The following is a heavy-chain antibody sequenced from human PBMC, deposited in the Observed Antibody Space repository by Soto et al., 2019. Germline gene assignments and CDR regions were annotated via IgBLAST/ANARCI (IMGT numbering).Heavy chain of an antibody. V-gene: IGHV1-69*01. J-gene: IGHJ4*02. D-gene: IGHD3-10*01. CDR3: ARVGEETSGYVGF. Sequence: QVLMEQSGAEVRKPGSSVKVSCKASGGTFSSSAISWVRQAPGQGLEWMGRIIPIFGTANYAQKFQVRVTITADESTSTAFMELRSLRSEDSGIYYCARVGEETSGYVGFWGQGTLVTVSS. CDR2: IIPIFGTA. CDR1: GGTFSSSA.